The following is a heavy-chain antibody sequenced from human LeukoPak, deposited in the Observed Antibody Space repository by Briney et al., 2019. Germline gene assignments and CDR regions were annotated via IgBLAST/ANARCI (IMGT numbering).Heavy chain of an antibody. D-gene: IGHD3-10*01. CDR3: ARITMVRGVIFDWFFDL. CDR2: ISAYNGNT. V-gene: IGHV1-18*01. CDR1: GYTFTSYG. J-gene: IGHJ2*01. Sequence: ASVKVSCKASGYTFTSYGISWVRQAPGQGLEWMGWISAYNGNTNYAQKLQGRVTMTTDTSTSTAYMELRSLRSDDTAVYYCARITMVRGVIFDWFFDLWGRGTLVTVSS.